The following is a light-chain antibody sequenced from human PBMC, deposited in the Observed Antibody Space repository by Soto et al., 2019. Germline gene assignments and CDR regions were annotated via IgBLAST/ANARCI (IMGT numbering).Light chain of an antibody. J-gene: IGLJ1*01. CDR1: SSDVGSYNR. V-gene: IGLV2-18*02. CDR3: SSYTISSTYV. CDR2: DVN. Sequence: ALTQPPSVSGSPGQSVAISCTGTSSDVGSYNRVSWYQQPPGTAPKLMIYDVNNRPSGVPDRFSGSKSGNTASLTISGLQAEDEADYYCSSYTISSTYVFGTGTKVTIL.